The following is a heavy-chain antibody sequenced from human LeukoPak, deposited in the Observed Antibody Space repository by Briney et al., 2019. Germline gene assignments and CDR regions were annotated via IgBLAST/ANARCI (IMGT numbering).Heavy chain of an antibody. CDR1: GYSFTTYW. J-gene: IGHJ4*02. CDR3: ARMIGLGEVSPYFDY. V-gene: IGHV5-51*01. D-gene: IGHD3-16*01. Sequence: PGESLKISCKGSGYSFTTYWIAWVRQMPGKGLEWMGIIYPRDSDIRYNPPFQGQVTISADKSTSTAYLQWSSLKASDTAIYYCARMIGLGEVSPYFDYWGQGSLVTVSS. CDR2: IYPRDSDI.